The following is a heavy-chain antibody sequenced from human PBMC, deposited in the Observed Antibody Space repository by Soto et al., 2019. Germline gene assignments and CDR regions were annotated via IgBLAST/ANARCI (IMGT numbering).Heavy chain of an antibody. J-gene: IGHJ4*02. CDR3: XXXXXXXXXXFDS. CDR2: IYWDDER. Sequence: QITLKESGLTLVKPTQTLTLTCTLSGFSLTTSGVGVGWIRQPPGKALEWLALIYWDDERRYSPSLKRSLTXXXXXXXXXXXXXXXXXXXXXXXXXXXXXXXXXXXXXFDSWGQGTLVTVSS. V-gene: IGHV2-5*02. CDR1: GFSLTTSGVG.